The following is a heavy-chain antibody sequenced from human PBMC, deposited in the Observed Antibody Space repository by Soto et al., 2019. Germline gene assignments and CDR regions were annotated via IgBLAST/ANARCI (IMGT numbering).Heavy chain of an antibody. CDR2: IYYSGST. CDR3: ARGPGYCSSTSCYRFDY. D-gene: IGHD2-2*01. Sequence: SETLSLTCTVSGGSISSGGYYWSWIRQHPGKGLEWIGYIYYSGSTYYNPSLKSRVTISVDTSKNQFSLKLSSVTAADTAVYYCARGPGYCSSTSCYRFDYWGQGTLVTVSS. J-gene: IGHJ4*02. V-gene: IGHV4-31*03. CDR1: GGSISSGGYY.